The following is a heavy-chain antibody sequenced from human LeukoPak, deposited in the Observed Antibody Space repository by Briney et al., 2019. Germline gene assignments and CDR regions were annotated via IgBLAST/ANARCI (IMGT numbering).Heavy chain of an antibody. CDR2: VYYSGAS. J-gene: IGHJ4*02. CDR1: RGSVSSGSFY. Sequence: SETLSLTCTVSRGSVSSGSFYWSWVRQPPGKVLEYIGFVYYSGASNYSPSLESRVTISTDTSKNQFSLHLSSLNAADTAVYYCARIWVGPTTVFHYSGQGILVTVSS. CDR3: ARIWVGPTTVFHY. D-gene: IGHD1-14*01. V-gene: IGHV4-61*01.